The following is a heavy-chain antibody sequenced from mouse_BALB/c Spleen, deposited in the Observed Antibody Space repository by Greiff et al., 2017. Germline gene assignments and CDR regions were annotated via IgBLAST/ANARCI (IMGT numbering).Heavy chain of an antibody. D-gene: IGHD2-10*01. V-gene: IGHV5-6*01. J-gene: IGHJ2*01. CDR3: ASYFYYFDY. Sequence: EVKLVESGGDLVKPGGSLKLSCAASGFTFSSYGMSWVRQTPDKRLEWVATISSGGSYTYYPDSVKGRFTISRDNAKNTLYLQLSSLKSEDTAMYYCASYFYYFDYWGQGTTLTVSS. CDR1: GFTFSSYG. CDR2: ISSGGSYT.